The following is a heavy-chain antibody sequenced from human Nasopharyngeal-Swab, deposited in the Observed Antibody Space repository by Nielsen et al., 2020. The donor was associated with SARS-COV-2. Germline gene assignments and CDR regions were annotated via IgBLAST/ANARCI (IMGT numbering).Heavy chain of an antibody. CDR1: GGSFSGYY. Sequence: SEILSLTCAVYGGSFSGYYWSWIRQPPGKGLEWIGEINHSGSTNYNPSLKSRVTISVDTSKNQFSLKLSSVTAADTAVYYCARGRGVAAQNWFDPWGQGTLVTVSS. J-gene: IGHJ5*02. V-gene: IGHV4-34*01. CDR2: INHSGST. CDR3: ARGRGVAAQNWFDP. D-gene: IGHD6-6*01.